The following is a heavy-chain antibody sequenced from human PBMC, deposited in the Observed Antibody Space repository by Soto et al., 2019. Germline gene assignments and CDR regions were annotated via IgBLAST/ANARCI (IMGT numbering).Heavy chain of an antibody. D-gene: IGHD6-6*01. CDR2: IYWDDDK. Sequence: QITLKESGPTLVKPTQTLTLTCTFSGFSLGTSGVGVGWIRQPPGKALEWLALIYWDDDKRYSPSLNSRLTITKDTSKNQVVLIMTNMDPVDTATYYCAHSRPPRLLDYWGQGTLVTVSS. CDR1: GFSLGTSGVG. V-gene: IGHV2-5*02. CDR3: AHSRPPRLLDY. J-gene: IGHJ4*02.